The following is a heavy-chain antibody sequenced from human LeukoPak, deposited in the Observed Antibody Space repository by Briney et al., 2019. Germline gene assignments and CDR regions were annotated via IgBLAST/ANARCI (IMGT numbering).Heavy chain of an antibody. Sequence: GRSLRLSCAASGFTFSSYGMHWVRQAPGKGLEWVAVISYDGSNKYYADSVKGRFTISRDNSKNTLYLQMNSLRAEDTAVYYCAKPTLGYCSSTSCLISYCYYMDVWGKGTTVTVSS. V-gene: IGHV3-30*18. J-gene: IGHJ6*03. CDR3: AKPTLGYCSSTSCLISYCYYMDV. D-gene: IGHD2-2*01. CDR1: GFTFSSYG. CDR2: ISYDGSNK.